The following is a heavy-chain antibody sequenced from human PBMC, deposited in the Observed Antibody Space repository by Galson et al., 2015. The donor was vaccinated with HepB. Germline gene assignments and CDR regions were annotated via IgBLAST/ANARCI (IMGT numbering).Heavy chain of an antibody. CDR1: GFTFSTYW. D-gene: IGHD1-26*01. V-gene: IGHV3-74*01. CDR2: ITGDESNT. CDR3: ATGANQFYDI. Sequence: SLRLSCAASGFTFSTYWMHWVRQAPGKGLVWVSRITGDESNTIYTDSVKGRFTISRDNAENTLYLQMNSLRAEDTATYYCATGANQFYDIWGQGTMVTVSS. J-gene: IGHJ3*02.